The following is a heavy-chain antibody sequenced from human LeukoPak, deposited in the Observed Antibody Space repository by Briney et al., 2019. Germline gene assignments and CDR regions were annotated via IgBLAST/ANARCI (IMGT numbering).Heavy chain of an antibody. CDR1: GLTFSNVW. J-gene: IGHJ4*02. D-gene: IGHD6-19*01. CDR2: IRSKTHGEAI. CDR3: VTKVIIAVTGNDY. Sequence: GGSLRLSCASSGLTFSNVWMNWVRQAPGKRLECVGRIRSKTHGEAIDYAAPVRGRFTISRDDSKNTLYLQLNSLKTEDTAVYYCVTKVIIAVTGNDYWGQGSLVTVSS. V-gene: IGHV3-15*07.